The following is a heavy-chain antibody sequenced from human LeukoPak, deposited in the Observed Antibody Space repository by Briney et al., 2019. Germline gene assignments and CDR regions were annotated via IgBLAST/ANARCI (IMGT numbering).Heavy chain of an antibody. Sequence: PGGSLRLSCTVSGFTVSSNSMSWVRQAPGKGLEWVAVTSGDERSKYYTDSVKGRFTISRDNSKNTLYLQMNSLRVEDTAMYYCAREIRRPYFHFWGQGTLVTVSS. J-gene: IGHJ4*02. CDR1: GFTVSSNS. CDR2: TSGDERSK. CDR3: AREIRRPYFHF. V-gene: IGHV3-30*04.